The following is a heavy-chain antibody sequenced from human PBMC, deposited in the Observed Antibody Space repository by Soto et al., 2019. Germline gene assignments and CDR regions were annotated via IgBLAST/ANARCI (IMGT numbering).Heavy chain of an antibody. J-gene: IGHJ4*02. CDR1: GFSFTSAW. D-gene: IGHD5-12*01. CDR2: IKTNIDGGAT. CDR3: TTGRGGSAYVPGAY. V-gene: IGHV3-15*07. Sequence: EVQLVESGGGLVKPGGSLRLSCAASGFSFTSAWMNWVRQIPGKGLEWVGRIKTNIDGGATDYSAPVKGRFTISRDASKDTVYLQMNSLKTEDTAVYYCTTGRGGSAYVPGAYWGQGALVTVSS.